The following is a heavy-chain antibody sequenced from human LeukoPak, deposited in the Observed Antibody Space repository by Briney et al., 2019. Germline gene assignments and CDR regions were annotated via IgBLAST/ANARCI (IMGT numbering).Heavy chain of an antibody. Sequence: PGRSLRLSCAASGFTFSSYAMHWVRQAPGKGLEWVAVISYDGSNKYYADSVKGRFTISRDNSKNTLYLQMNSLRAEDTAVYYCARDLWFGEPDWGQGTLVTVSS. J-gene: IGHJ4*02. D-gene: IGHD3-10*01. CDR3: ARDLWFGEPD. V-gene: IGHV3-30*14. CDR2: ISYDGSNK. CDR1: GFTFSSYA.